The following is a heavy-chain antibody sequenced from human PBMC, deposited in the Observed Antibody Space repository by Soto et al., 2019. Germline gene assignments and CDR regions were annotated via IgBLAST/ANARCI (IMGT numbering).Heavy chain of an antibody. Sequence: QVQLVQSGAEVKKPGSSVKVSCKASGGTFSSYAISWVRQAPGQGHEWMGGIIPIFGTANYAQKFQGRVTITADESTSTAYMELSSLRSEDTAVYYCATRTQTIVLMVYAMNYYYGMDVWGQGTTVTVSS. CDR1: GGTFSSYA. D-gene: IGHD2-8*01. V-gene: IGHV1-69*01. CDR2: IIPIFGTA. CDR3: ATRTQTIVLMVYAMNYYYGMDV. J-gene: IGHJ6*02.